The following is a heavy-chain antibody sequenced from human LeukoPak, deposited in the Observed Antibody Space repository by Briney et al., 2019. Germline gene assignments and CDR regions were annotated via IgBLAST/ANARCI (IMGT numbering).Heavy chain of an antibody. CDR2: INPSGGST. D-gene: IGHD3-16*02. CDR3: ARASTYYDYVWGSYRDNWFDP. Sequence: ASVTVSCKASGYTFTSYYLRWVRQAPGQGLEWMGIINPSGGSTSYAQKFQGRVTMTRDMSTSTVYMELSSLRSEDTAVYYCARASTYYDYVWGSYRDNWFDPWGQGTLVTVSS. CDR1: GYTFTSYY. J-gene: IGHJ5*02. V-gene: IGHV1-46*01.